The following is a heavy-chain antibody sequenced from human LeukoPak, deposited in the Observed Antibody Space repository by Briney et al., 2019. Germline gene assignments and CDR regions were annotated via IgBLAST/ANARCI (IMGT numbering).Heavy chain of an antibody. V-gene: IGHV3-48*03. Sequence: PGGSLRLSCAASGFTFSSYEMNWVRQAPGKGLEWISYISSSGSTIHYADSVKGRFTISRDNAKNSLYLQMNSLRAEDTAVYYYARHPFIVGATHFDYWGQGTLVTVSS. CDR3: ARHPFIVGATHFDY. D-gene: IGHD1-26*01. J-gene: IGHJ4*02. CDR2: ISSSGSTI. CDR1: GFTFSSYE.